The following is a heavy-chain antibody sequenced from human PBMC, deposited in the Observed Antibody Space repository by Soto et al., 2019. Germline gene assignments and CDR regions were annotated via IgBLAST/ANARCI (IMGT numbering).Heavy chain of an antibody. V-gene: IGHV1-69*13. CDR3: ARGSRTYSGHLM. D-gene: IGHD1-26*01. Sequence: SVKVSCRASGGTFSSYAISWVRQAPGQGLEWMGGIIPIFGTANYAQKFQGRVTITADESTSTAYMELSSLRSEDTAVYYCARGSRTYSGHLMWGQGTLVTVSS. CDR2: IIPIFGTA. J-gene: IGHJ4*02. CDR1: GGTFSSYA.